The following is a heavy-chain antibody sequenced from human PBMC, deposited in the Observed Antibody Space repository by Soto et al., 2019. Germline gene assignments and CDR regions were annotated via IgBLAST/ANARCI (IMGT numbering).Heavy chain of an antibody. D-gene: IGHD5-18*01. V-gene: IGHV4-39*07. Sequence: PSETLSLTCTVAGGSISSSSYYWGWIRQPPGKGLEWIGSINYSGSTYYNPSLKSRVTISVDTSKNQFSLKLSSVTAADTAVYYWARVHVDTAMVLDYWGQGTLVTVSS. CDR1: GGSISSSSYY. J-gene: IGHJ4*02. CDR3: ARVHVDTAMVLDY. CDR2: INYSGST.